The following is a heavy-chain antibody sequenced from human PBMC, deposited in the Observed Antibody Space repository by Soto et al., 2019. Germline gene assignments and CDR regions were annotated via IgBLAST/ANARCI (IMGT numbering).Heavy chain of an antibody. D-gene: IGHD2-15*01. V-gene: IGHV1-69*13. CDR1: GGTFSSYA. Sequence: SVKVSCKASGGTFSSYAIIWVRQAPGQGLEWMGGIIPIFGTANYAQKFQGRVTITADESTSTACMELSSLRSEDTAVYYCARDVPLYSCGGSCYYSWFDPWGQGTLVTVSS. CDR2: IIPIFGTA. J-gene: IGHJ5*02. CDR3: ARDVPLYSCGGSCYYSWFDP.